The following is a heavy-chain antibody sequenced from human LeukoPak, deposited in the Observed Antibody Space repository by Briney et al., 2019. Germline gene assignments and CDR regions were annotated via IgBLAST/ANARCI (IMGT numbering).Heavy chain of an antibody. D-gene: IGHD5-18*01. CDR3: ARAAMAIYYFDY. V-gene: IGHV3-66*01. CDR2: IYSGGST. J-gene: IGHJ4*02. Sequence: GGPLRLSCAASGFTVSSNYMSWVRQAPGKGLEWVSVIYSGGSTYYADSVKGRFTISRDNSKNTLYLQMNSLRAEDTAVYYCARAAMAIYYFDYRGQGTLVTVSS. CDR1: GFTVSSNY.